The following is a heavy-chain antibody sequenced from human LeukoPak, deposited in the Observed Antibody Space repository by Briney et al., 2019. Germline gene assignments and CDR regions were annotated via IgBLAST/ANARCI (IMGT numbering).Heavy chain of an antibody. Sequence: GGSLRLSCAASGFTFSSYAISWVRQAPGKGLEWVSAISGSSGSTYYADSVKGRFTISRDNSKNTLYLQMNSLRAEDTAVYYCAKDGYCSSTSCYLDYWGQGTLVTVSS. CDR3: AKDGYCSSTSCYLDY. V-gene: IGHV3-23*01. CDR1: GFTFSSYA. J-gene: IGHJ4*02. D-gene: IGHD2-2*03. CDR2: ISGSSGST.